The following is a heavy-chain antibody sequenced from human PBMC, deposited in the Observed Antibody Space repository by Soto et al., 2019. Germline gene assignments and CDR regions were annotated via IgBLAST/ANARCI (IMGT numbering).Heavy chain of an antibody. CDR3: ARGGVRAFDI. V-gene: IGHV4-59*01. D-gene: IGHD1-26*01. CDR2: IYYSGST. CDR1: GGSISSYY. Sequence: KPSETLSLTCTVSGGSISSYYWSWIRQPPGKGLEWIGYIYYSGSTNYNPSLKSRVTISVDTSKNQFSLKLSSVTAADTAVYYCARGGVRAFDIWGQGTMVTVSS. J-gene: IGHJ3*02.